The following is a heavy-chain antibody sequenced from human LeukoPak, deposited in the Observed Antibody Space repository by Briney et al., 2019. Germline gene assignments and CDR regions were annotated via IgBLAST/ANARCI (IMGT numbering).Heavy chain of an antibody. CDR2: INSDGSST. V-gene: IGHV3-74*01. D-gene: IGHD6-13*01. Sequence: GGSLRLPCAASGFTFSSYWMHWVRQAPGKGLVWVSRINSDGSSTSYADSVKGRFTISRDNAKNTLYLQMNSLRAEDTAVYYCTRRAAAGTGFDYWGQGTLVTVSS. CDR1: GFTFSSYW. J-gene: IGHJ4*02. CDR3: TRRAAAGTGFDY.